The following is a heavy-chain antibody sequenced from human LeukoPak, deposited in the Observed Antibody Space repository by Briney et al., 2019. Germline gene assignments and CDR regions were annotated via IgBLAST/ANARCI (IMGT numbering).Heavy chain of an antibody. J-gene: IGHJ4*02. CDR2: IYSGGST. CDR3: ARGYSSSPFDY. CDR1: GFTVSSNY. V-gene: IGHV3-53*04. D-gene: IGHD6-13*01. Sequence: GGSLRLSCAASGFTVSSNYMSWVRQAPGKGLEWVSVIYSGGSTYYADSVKGRFTISRHNSKNTLYLQMNSLRAEDTAVYYCARGYSSSPFDYWGQGTLVTVST.